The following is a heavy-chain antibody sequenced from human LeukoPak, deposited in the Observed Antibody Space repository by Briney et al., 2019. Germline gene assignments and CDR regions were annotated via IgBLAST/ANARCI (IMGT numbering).Heavy chain of an antibody. CDR3: ARDVGNFGSGSAYFDS. D-gene: IGHD3-10*01. Sequence: PGGSLRLSCAGSGFTFSNYGMHWVRQAPGKGLEWVAVIWYDGSKKYYGDSVKGRLTISRDDSKNTLYLQMNSLRAEDTAVYYCARDVGNFGSGSAYFDSWRQGTLVTVSS. CDR2: IWYDGSKK. J-gene: IGHJ4*02. V-gene: IGHV3-33*01. CDR1: GFTFSNYG.